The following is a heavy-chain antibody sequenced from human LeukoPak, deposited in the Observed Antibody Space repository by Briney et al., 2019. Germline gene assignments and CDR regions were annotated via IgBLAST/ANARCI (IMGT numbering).Heavy chain of an antibody. CDR2: INRSGGST. J-gene: IGHJ4*02. V-gene: IGHV1-46*01. CDR3: AREIKGIGLDY. D-gene: IGHD3/OR15-3a*01. Sequence: ASVKVSCKSSGYTFTSYYMHWVRHAPGQGLELMGIINRSGGSTSYAQKFQGRVTMTRDMSTSTVYMELSSLRSEDTAVYYCAREIKGIGLDYWGQGTLVTVSS. CDR1: GYTFTSYY.